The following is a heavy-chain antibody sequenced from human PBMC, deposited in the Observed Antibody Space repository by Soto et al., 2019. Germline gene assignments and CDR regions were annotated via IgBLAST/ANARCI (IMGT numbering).Heavy chain of an antibody. Sequence: ASVKVSCEASGYTFTSYAMHWVRQAPGQRLEWMGWINAGNGNTKYSQKFQGRVTITRDTSASTAYMELSSLRSEDTAVYYCARRMPTIFGVVIMPPYGMDVWGQGTTVTVSS. CDR1: GYTFTSYA. V-gene: IGHV1-3*01. CDR3: ARRMPTIFGVVIMPPYGMDV. J-gene: IGHJ6*02. CDR2: INAGNGNT. D-gene: IGHD3-3*01.